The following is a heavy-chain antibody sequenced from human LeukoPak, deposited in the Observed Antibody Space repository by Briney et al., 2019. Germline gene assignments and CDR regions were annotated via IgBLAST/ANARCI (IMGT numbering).Heavy chain of an antibody. D-gene: IGHD5-18*01. CDR3: ARDWTAMGAFDI. V-gene: IGHV4-38-2*02. CDR1: GYSISSGYY. J-gene: IGHJ3*02. CDR2: IYHSGST. Sequence: SETLSLTCTVSGYSISSGYYWGWIRQPPGKGLEWIGSIYHSGSTYYNPSLKSRVTISVDTSKNQFSLKLSSVTAADTAVYYCARDWTAMGAFDIWGQGTMVTVSS.